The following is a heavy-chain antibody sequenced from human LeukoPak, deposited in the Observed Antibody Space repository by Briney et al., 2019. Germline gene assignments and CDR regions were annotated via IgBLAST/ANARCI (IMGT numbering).Heavy chain of an antibody. J-gene: IGHJ6*03. CDR1: GFTFSSYW. D-gene: IGHD2-21*01. CDR3: ARGRTPYCGGDCYSYYYYMDV. V-gene: IGHV3-7*01. CDR2: IKQDGSEK. Sequence: GGSLRLSCAASGFTFSSYWMSWVRQAPGKGVEWVANIKQDGSEKYYVASVKGRFTISRDNAKNSLYLQMNSLRAEDTAVYYCARGRTPYCGGDCYSYYYYMDVWGKGTTVTVSS.